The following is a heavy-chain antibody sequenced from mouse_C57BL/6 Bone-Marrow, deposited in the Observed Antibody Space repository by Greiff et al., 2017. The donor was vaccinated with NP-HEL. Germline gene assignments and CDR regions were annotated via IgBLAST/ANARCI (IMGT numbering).Heavy chain of an antibody. Sequence: EVQLQQSGPELVKPGASVKISCKASGYTFTDYYMNWVKQSHGKSLEWIGDINPNNGGTSYNQKFKGKATLTVDKSSSTAYMELRSLTSEDSAVYYCARGILRSLAWFAYWGQGTLVTVSA. D-gene: IGHD1-1*01. J-gene: IGHJ3*01. CDR3: ARGILRSLAWFAY. CDR2: INPNNGGT. CDR1: GYTFTDYY. V-gene: IGHV1-26*01.